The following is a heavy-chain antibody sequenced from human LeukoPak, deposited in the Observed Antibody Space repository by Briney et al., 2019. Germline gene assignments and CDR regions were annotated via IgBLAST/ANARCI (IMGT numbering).Heavy chain of an antibody. CDR2: ISYDGSNK. CDR1: GFTFSSYA. J-gene: IGHJ6*03. D-gene: IGHD2-15*01. V-gene: IGHV3-30*01. Sequence: GGSLRLSCAASGFTFSSYAMHWVRQAPGKGLEWVAVISYDGSNKYYADSVKGRFTISRDNSKNTLYLQMNSLRAEDTAVYYCAREGYCSGGSCRETNYYYYYMDVWGKGTTVTVSS. CDR3: AREGYCSGGSCRETNYYYYYMDV.